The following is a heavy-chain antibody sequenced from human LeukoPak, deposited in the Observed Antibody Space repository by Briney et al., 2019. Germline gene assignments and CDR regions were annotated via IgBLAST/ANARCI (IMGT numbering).Heavy chain of an antibody. J-gene: IGHJ4*01. Sequence: SETLSLTCTVSGSSISTYYWSWIRQPPGKGLEWIGYIFYTGSANYNPSLRGRVTISLDTANNQFSLRVSSVTAADTAVYYCARTPPLSGDDYWGQGTLVTVSS. CDR3: ARTPPLSGDDY. CDR1: GSSISTYY. CDR2: IFYTGSA. V-gene: IGHV4-59*01. D-gene: IGHD1-26*01.